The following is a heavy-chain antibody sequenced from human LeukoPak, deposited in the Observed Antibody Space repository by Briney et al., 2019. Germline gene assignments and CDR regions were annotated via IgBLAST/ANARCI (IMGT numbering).Heavy chain of an antibody. J-gene: IGHJ5*02. CDR2: ISGSGGST. D-gene: IGHD6-19*01. CDR3: AKDKQWLVPGNWFDP. V-gene: IGHV3-23*01. CDR1: GFTFSSYA. Sequence: GGSLRLSCAASGFTFSSYAMNWVRQAPGKGLEWVSAISGSGGSTYYADSVKGRFTISRDNSKNTLYLQINILRGEDTAKYYCAKDKQWLVPGNWFDPWGQGTLVTVSS.